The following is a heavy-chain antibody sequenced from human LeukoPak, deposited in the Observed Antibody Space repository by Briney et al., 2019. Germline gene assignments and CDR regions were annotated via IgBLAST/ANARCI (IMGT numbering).Heavy chain of an antibody. CDR3: ARITSGYDFDY. CDR1: GGSFSGYY. CDR2: INHSGST. Sequence: PSETLSLTCAVYGGSFSGYYWSWIRQPPGKGLEWIGEINHSGSTNYNPSLKSRVNISVDTSKNQFFLKLSSVTAAETAVYYCARITSGYDFDYWGQGTLVTVSS. V-gene: IGHV4-34*01. J-gene: IGHJ4*02. D-gene: IGHD5-12*01.